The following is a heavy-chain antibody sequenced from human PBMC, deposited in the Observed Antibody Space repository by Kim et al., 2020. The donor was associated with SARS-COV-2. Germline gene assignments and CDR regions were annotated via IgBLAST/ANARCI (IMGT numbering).Heavy chain of an antibody. Sequence: GGSLRLSCAASGFTFSSYAMHWVRQAPGKGLEWVAVISYDGSNKYYADSVKGRFTISRDNSKNTLYLQMNSLRAEDTAVYYCASGCSGGSCYYYYMDVWG. CDR2: ISYDGSNK. J-gene: IGHJ6*03. V-gene: IGHV3-30-3*01. D-gene: IGHD2-15*01. CDR1: GFTFSSYA. CDR3: ASGCSGGSCYYYYMDV.